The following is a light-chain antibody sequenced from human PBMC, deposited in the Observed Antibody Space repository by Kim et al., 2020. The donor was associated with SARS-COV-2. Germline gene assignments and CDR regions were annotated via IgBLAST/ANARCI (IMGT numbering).Light chain of an antibody. Sequence: EIVLTQSPGTLSLSPGERATLSCRASQSVRSSYLAWYQLKPGQAPRLLIYGASSRATGIPDRFSGSGSGTDFTLTISRLEPEDFAVYYCQHYGSSSRTFGQGTKVDIK. V-gene: IGKV3-20*01. CDR1: QSVRSSY. CDR3: QHYGSSSRT. CDR2: GAS. J-gene: IGKJ1*01.